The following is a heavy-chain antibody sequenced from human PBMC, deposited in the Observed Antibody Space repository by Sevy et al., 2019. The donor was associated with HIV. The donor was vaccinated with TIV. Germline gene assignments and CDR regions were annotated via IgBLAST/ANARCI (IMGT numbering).Heavy chain of an antibody. Sequence: ASVKVSCKASGYTFTSFGISWVRQAPGQGLEWMGWISAYNGNTNYAQNLQGRVTMTTDTSTNTAYMDLRSLRSDDAAVYYCARVRLRGFFVGYFDYWGQGTLVTVSS. D-gene: IGHD2-21*01. CDR1: GYTFTSFG. CDR3: ARVRLRGFFVGYFDY. CDR2: ISAYNGNT. J-gene: IGHJ4*02. V-gene: IGHV1-18*01.